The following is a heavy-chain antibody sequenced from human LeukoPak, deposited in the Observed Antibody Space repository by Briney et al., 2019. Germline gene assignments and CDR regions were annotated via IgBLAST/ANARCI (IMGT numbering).Heavy chain of an antibody. D-gene: IGHD6-19*01. CDR2: INPNSGDT. CDR1: GYTITGYY. V-gene: IGHV1-2*02. CDR3: ARSYSIGWYYFDY. Sequence: GASVTVSCKASGYTITGYYMHWVRQAPGQGLEWMGWINPNSGDTNYAQIFQGRVTMTRDTSISTAFMELGRLRSDDTAVYYCARSYSIGWYYFDYWGQGTLVTVSS. J-gene: IGHJ4*02.